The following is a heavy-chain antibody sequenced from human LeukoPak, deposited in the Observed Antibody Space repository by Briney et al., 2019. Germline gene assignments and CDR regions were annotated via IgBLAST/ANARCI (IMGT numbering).Heavy chain of an antibody. D-gene: IGHD6-13*01. CDR2: IYYSGST. V-gene: IGHV4-39*01. J-gene: IGHJ4*02. Sequence: SETLSLTCTVSGGSISSSSYYWGWIRQPPGKGLEWIGSIYYSGSTYYNPSLKSPVTISVDTSKNQFSLKLSSVTAADTAVYYCARHIGPDWRQLVRGGVYYFDYWGQGTLVTVSS. CDR1: GGSISSSSYY. CDR3: ARHIGPDWRQLVRGGVYYFDY.